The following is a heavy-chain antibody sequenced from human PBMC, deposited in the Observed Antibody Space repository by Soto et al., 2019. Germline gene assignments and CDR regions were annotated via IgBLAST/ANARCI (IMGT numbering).Heavy chain of an antibody. J-gene: IGHJ5*02. CDR1: GDSVSSNSAA. D-gene: IGHD3-10*01. V-gene: IGHV6-1*01. Sequence: PSQTLSLTCAISGDSVSSNSAAWNRIRQSPSRGLEWLGRTYYRSKWYNDYAVSVKSRITINPDTSKNQFSLQLNSVTPEDTAVYYCAREPAMVRGVISLFDPWGQGTLVTVS. CDR3: AREPAMVRGVISLFDP. CDR2: TYYRSKWYN.